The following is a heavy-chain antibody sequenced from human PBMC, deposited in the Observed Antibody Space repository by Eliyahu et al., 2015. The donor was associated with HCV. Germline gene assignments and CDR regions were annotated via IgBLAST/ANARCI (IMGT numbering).Heavy chain of an antibody. CDR1: GFTFSDYW. Sequence: DVQLVESGGGLVQPGGSLKLSCAASGFTFSDYWMHWVRQAPGKGLVWVARVTPDGSGATYADSVRGRFTISRDNARNTLYLQMNSLGADDAAVYYCARVGDVSWLVLWGQGVPVTVSS. V-gene: IGHV3-74*03. D-gene: IGHD6-19*01. CDR2: VTPDGSGA. J-gene: IGHJ4*02. CDR3: ARVGDVSWLVL.